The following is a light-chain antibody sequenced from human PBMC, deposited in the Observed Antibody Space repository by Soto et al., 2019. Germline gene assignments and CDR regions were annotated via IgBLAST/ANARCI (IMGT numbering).Light chain of an antibody. J-gene: IGLJ1*01. CDR1: SSSIGSNS. CDR3: GVWDDSVNVRYL. V-gene: IGLV1-44*01. CDR2: SNS. Sequence: QSVLTQPPSASWTPGQRVTISCSGSSSSIGSNSVNWYQQVPGTAPKILIYSNSQRPSGVPDRFSGFKSGTSASLAISGLQSEDEADYYCGVWDDSVNVRYLFGTGTKVTVL.